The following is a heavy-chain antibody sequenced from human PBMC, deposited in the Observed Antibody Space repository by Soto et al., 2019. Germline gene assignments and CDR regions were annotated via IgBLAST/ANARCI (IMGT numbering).Heavy chain of an antibody. J-gene: IGHJ5*02. D-gene: IGHD1-26*01. Sequence: QVQLVQSGAEVKKPGSSVKVSCKASGGTFSGYAISWVRQAPGQGLEWMGGIIPIFGTANYAQKFQGRVTITADESTSTAYMELSSLRSEDTAVYYCAQGDSGSYWPHNWFDPWGQGTLVTVSS. CDR3: AQGDSGSYWPHNWFDP. V-gene: IGHV1-69*01. CDR1: GGTFSGYA. CDR2: IIPIFGTA.